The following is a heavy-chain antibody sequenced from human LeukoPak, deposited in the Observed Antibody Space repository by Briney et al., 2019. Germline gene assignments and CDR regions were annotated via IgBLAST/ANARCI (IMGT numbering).Heavy chain of an antibody. J-gene: IGHJ5*02. CDR1: GFTFSSYW. V-gene: IGHV3-48*04. CDR3: ARDGGVIAAAGTVNWFDP. Sequence: GGSLRLSCAASGFTFSSYWMHWVRQAPGKGLEWVSYISSSSSTIYYADSVKGRFTISRDNAKNSLYLQMNSLRAEDTAVYYCARDGGVIAAAGTVNWFDPWGQGTLVTVSS. CDR2: ISSSSSTI. D-gene: IGHD6-13*01.